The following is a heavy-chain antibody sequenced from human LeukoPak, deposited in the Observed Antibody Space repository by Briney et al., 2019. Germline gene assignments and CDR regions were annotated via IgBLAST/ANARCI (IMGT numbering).Heavy chain of an antibody. CDR1: GGSFSGYY. Sequence: SETLSLTCAVYGGSFSGYYWSWIRQPPGKGLEWIGEINHSGSTNYNPSLKSRVAISVDTSKNQFSLKLSSVTAADTAVYYCARDPRADYYDSSGHYWGQGTLVTVSS. J-gene: IGHJ4*02. D-gene: IGHD3-22*01. CDR3: ARDPRADYYDSSGHY. CDR2: INHSGST. V-gene: IGHV4-34*01.